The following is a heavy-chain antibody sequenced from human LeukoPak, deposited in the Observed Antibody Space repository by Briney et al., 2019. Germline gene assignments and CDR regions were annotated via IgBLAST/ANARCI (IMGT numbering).Heavy chain of an antibody. CDR2: IYYSGST. Sequence: SETLSLTCTVSGGSISSGSYYWGWIRQPPGKGLEWIGSIYYSGSTYYNPSLKSRVTISVDTSKNQFSLKLSSVTAADMAVYYCARRGAASWGWFDPWGQGTLVTVSS. J-gene: IGHJ5*02. CDR3: ARRGAASWGWFDP. V-gene: IGHV4-39*01. CDR1: GGSISSGSYY. D-gene: IGHD6-13*01.